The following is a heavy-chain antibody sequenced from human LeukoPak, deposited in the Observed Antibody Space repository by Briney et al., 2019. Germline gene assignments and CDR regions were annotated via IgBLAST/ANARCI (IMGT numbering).Heavy chain of an antibody. J-gene: IGHJ6*02. CDR2: MNPNSGNT. CDR1: GYTFTSYG. D-gene: IGHD2-2*01. V-gene: IGHV1-8*02. Sequence: GASVKVSCKASGYTFTSYGISWVRQATGQGLEWMGWMNPNSGNTGYAQRFQGRVTMARNAFISTAYMELSSLSSEDTAVYYCARVYCASTSCHTFYYYYGMDVWGQGTTVTVSS. CDR3: ARVYCASTSCHTFYYYYGMDV.